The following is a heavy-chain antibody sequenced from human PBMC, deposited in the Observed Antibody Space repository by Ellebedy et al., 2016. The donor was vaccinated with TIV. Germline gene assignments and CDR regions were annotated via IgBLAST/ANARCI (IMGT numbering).Heavy chain of an antibody. CDR1: GYTFTGYY. CDR2: INPSGGST. V-gene: IGHV1-46*01. CDR3: ARDPEDSRSYLNWFDP. Sequence: ASVKVSCKASGYTFTGYYMHWVRQAPGQGLEWMGIINPSGGSTNYAQKFQGRVTITTDKSTSTAYMELSSLRSEDTAVYYCARDPEDSRSYLNWFDPWGQGTLVTVSS. J-gene: IGHJ5*02. D-gene: IGHD1-26*01.